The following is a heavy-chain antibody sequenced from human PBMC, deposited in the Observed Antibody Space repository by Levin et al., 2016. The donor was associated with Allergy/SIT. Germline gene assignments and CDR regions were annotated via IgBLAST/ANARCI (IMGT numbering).Heavy chain of an antibody. D-gene: IGHD2-15*01. J-gene: IGHJ4*02. Sequence: WVRQAPGQGLEWMGWITPYNANSNYAQKLRGRVTMTTDTSTTTAYMELRSLRSDDTAIYYCARETYSPITGYCSGGSCYTSDYWGQGTLVTVSS. CDR2: ITPYNANS. CDR3: ARETYSPITGYCSGGSCYTSDY. V-gene: IGHV1-18*01.